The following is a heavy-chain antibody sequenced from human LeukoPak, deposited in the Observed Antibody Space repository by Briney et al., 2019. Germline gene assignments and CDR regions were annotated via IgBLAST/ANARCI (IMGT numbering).Heavy chain of an antibody. Sequence: SETLSLTCTVSSGSIRSSSYYWGWIRQPPGKGLEWIGTIYYRGSTYYNLSLKSRVTISVDTSKNQFSLKLSSVTAADTAVFYCAIGGNFDYWGQGTLVTVSS. CDR1: SGSIRSSSYY. D-gene: IGHD3-10*01. CDR2: IYYRGST. V-gene: IGHV4-39*01. J-gene: IGHJ4*02. CDR3: AIGGNFDY.